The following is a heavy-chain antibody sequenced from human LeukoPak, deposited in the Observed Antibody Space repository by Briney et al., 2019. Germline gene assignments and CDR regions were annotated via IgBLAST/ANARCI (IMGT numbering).Heavy chain of an antibody. D-gene: IGHD1-26*01. J-gene: IGHJ6*02. CDR3: AKKKVGAALYYGMDV. CDR1: GFAFSIYA. CDR2: VSHDGSTK. V-gene: IGHV3-30*04. Sequence: PGGSLRLSCAASGFAFSIYAIHWVRQAPGKGLEWVAVVSHDGSTKYYADSVKGRFTISRDNSKNTLYLQMNSLRAEDTAVYYCAKKKVGAALYYGMDVWGQGTTVTVSS.